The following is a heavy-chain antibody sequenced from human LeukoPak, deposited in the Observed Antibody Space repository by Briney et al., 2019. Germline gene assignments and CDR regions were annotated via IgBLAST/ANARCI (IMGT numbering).Heavy chain of an antibody. Sequence: PGGSLSLSCAASGFTFSSYEMNWVRQAPGKGLEWVSYISNSGNTIFYEDSVKGRFTISRDNGKNSLYLQMNSLRAEDTAVYYCARVFSNPTGNDYWGQGTLGTVSS. CDR1: GFTFSSYE. J-gene: IGHJ4*02. CDR3: ARVFSNPTGNDY. CDR2: ISNSGNTI. V-gene: IGHV3-48*03. D-gene: IGHD1-1*01.